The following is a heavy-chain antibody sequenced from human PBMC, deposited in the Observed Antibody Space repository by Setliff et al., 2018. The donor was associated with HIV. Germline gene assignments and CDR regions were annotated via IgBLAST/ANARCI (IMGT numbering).Heavy chain of an antibody. D-gene: IGHD2-2*01. J-gene: IGHJ4*02. Sequence: ETLSLTCTVSDDSISSNYWSWIRQSAGKGLEWVGRIYTGGRTNYNPSPKGRVTMSVDTSENQFSLNLSSVTAADTAVYYCARDRMPMASWVPDKWGQGALVTVSS. CDR3: ARDRMPMASWVPDK. V-gene: IGHV4-4*07. CDR2: IYTGGRT. CDR1: DDSISSNY.